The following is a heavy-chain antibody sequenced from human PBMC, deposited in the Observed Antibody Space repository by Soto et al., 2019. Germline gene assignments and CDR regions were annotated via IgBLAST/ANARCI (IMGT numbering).Heavy chain of an antibody. Sequence: EVNLLESGGGLVQPGGSLRLSCSASGFTFRSYAMSWVRQAPGKGLEWVSGISGGGSDTYYSDSVRGRFTISRDNSKNTLYLQMNSLRVEDSAVYFCAKDDSLEWFFPLDAWGQGTLVTVSS. CDR1: GFTFRSYA. CDR2: ISGGGSDT. D-gene: IGHD3-3*01. CDR3: AKDDSLEWFFPLDA. J-gene: IGHJ5*02. V-gene: IGHV3-23*01.